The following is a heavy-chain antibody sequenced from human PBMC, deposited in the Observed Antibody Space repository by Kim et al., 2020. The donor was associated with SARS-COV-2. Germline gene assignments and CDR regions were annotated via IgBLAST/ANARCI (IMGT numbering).Heavy chain of an antibody. Sequence: AASVKGRFTISRDNSKTTLYLQMNSLRAEDTVVYYCARGSSSQHLEFDYWGQGTLVTVSS. J-gene: IGHJ4*02. D-gene: IGHD6-13*01. CDR3: ARGSSSQHLEFDY. V-gene: IGHV3-30*01.